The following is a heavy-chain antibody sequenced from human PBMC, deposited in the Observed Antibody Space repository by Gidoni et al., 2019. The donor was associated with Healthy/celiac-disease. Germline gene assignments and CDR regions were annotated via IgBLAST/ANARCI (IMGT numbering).Heavy chain of an antibody. CDR1: GYTFTSYG. D-gene: IGHD6-13*01. CDR3: ARGSSSSWPPVTYYYYGMDV. V-gene: IGHV1-18*01. J-gene: IGHJ6*02. Sequence: ASVKVSCKASGYTFTSYGISWVRQAPGQGLEWMGWISAYNGNTNYAQKLQGRVTMTTDTSTSTAYMELRSLRSDDTAVYYCARGSSSSWPPVTYYYYGMDVWGQGTTVTVSS. CDR2: ISAYNGNT.